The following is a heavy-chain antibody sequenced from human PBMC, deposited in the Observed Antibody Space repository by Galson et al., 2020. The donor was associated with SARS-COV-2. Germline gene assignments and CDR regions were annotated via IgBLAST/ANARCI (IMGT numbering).Heavy chain of an antibody. V-gene: IGHV4-30-4*01. CDR3: ARAKRITIFGVVLYFDY. Sequence: ETSETLSLTCTVSGGSISSGDYYWSWIRQPPGKGLEWIGYIYYSGSTYYNPSLKSRVTISVDTSKNQFSLKLSSVTAADTAVYYCARAKRITIFGVVLYFDYWGLGTLVTVSS. CDR1: GGSISSGDYY. J-gene: IGHJ4*02. D-gene: IGHD3-3*01. CDR2: IYYSGST.